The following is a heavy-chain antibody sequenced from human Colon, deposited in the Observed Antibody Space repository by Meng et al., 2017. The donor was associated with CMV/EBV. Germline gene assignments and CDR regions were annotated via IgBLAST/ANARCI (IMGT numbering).Heavy chain of an antibody. CDR2: LIPMFGTP. CDR1: GGPFKSNA. J-gene: IGHJ5*02. V-gene: IGHV1-69*13. CDR3: ARSPLPAALNWFDP. Sequence: SVKVSCKTSGGPFKSNAISWVRQAPGQGLEWMGGLIPMFGTPKYAQKFQGRVTITADESTSSTYMELSSLTSDDTAVYYCARSPLPAALNWFDPWGQGTLVTVSS. D-gene: IGHD2-2*01.